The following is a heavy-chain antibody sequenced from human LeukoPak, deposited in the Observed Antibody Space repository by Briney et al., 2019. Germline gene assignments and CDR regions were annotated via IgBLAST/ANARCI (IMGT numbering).Heavy chain of an antibody. CDR2: IYTSGST. D-gene: IGHD6-19*01. CDR1: GGSISSYY. V-gene: IGHV4-4*07. Sequence: PSETLSLTCTASGGSISSYYLSWIRQPAGKGLEWIGRIYTSGSTNYNPSLKSRVTMSVDTSKNQFSLKLSSVTAADTAVYYCARDSSSGWYGDYYYMDVWGKGTTVTVSS. J-gene: IGHJ6*03. CDR3: ARDSSSGWYGDYYYMDV.